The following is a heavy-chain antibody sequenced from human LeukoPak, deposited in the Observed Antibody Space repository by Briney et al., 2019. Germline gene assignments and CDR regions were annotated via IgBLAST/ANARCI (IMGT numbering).Heavy chain of an antibody. CDR2: IYSGGST. CDR1: GFTVSSNY. J-gene: IGHJ6*03. CDR3: ARDSIVRGNIGNDMDV. V-gene: IGHV3-66*01. Sequence: GGSLRFSCAASGFTVSSNYMSWVRQAPGKGLEWVSVIYSGGSTYYADSVKGRFTISRDNSKNTLYLQMNSLRAEDTAVYYCARDSIVRGNIGNDMDVWGKGTTVTVSS. D-gene: IGHD2-8*01.